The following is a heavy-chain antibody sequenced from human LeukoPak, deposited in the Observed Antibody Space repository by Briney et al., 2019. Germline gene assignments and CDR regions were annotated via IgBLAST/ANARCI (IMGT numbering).Heavy chain of an antibody. Sequence: GASVKVSCKASGYTFTSYGISWVRQAPGQGLEWMGWINPNSGGTNYAQKFQGRVTMTRDTSISTAYMELSRLRSDDTAVYYCASWWFGEYSDAFDIWGQGTMVTVSS. V-gene: IGHV1-2*02. CDR3: ASWWFGEYSDAFDI. CDR2: INPNSGGT. D-gene: IGHD3-10*01. J-gene: IGHJ3*02. CDR1: GYTFTSYG.